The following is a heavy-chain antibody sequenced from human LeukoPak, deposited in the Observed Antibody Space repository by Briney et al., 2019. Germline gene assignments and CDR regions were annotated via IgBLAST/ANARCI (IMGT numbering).Heavy chain of an antibody. CDR2: IYYSGST. V-gene: IGHV4-59*01. CDR1: GGSISSYY. D-gene: IGHD2-2*01. J-gene: IGHJ4*02. Sequence: SETLSLTCTVSGGSISSYYWSWIRQPPGKGLEWIGYIYYSGSTNYNPSLKSRVTLSVDTSKNQFSLKLSSVTAADTAVYYCARLGYCSSTSCHDYWGQGTLVTVSS. CDR3: ARLGYCSSTSCHDY.